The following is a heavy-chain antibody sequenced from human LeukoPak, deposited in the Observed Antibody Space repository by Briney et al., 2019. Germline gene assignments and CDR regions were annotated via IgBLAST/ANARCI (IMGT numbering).Heavy chain of an antibody. Sequence: GGSLRLSCAASGFTFNSYAMSWVRQAPGKGLEWVSAISGSGGSTYYADSVKGRFTISRDNSKNTLYLQMNSLRAEDTAVYYCAKSMVRGVIFDYWGQGTLVTVSS. J-gene: IGHJ4*02. D-gene: IGHD3-10*01. CDR2: ISGSGGST. CDR3: AKSMVRGVIFDY. CDR1: GFTFNSYA. V-gene: IGHV3-23*01.